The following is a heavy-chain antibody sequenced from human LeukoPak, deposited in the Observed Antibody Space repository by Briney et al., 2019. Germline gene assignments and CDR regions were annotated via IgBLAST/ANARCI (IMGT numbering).Heavy chain of an antibody. D-gene: IGHD4-17*01. V-gene: IGHV3-23*01. Sequence: GESLRLPCAASGFTFSSYAMSWVRQEAGKGLEWVSAISGSGGSPHYADSVKGRFTISRDNSKNTLYLLMNSLRVEDTAVYYCAKDRTVTASYYFENWGQGSLVTVSS. CDR2: ISGSGGSP. CDR3: AKDRTVTASYYFEN. CDR1: GFTFSSYA. J-gene: IGHJ4*02.